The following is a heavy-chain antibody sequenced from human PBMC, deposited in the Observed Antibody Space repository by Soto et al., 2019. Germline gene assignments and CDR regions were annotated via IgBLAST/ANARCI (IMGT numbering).Heavy chain of an antibody. V-gene: IGHV2-5*01. CDR2: IYWNDDE. CDR3: AHSIGARAFYYDGTGYQSTFPIHCFDS. J-gene: IGHJ4*02. Sequence: SGPTLVNPTQTLTLTCTFSGFSLSTGGVGVGWIRQPPGKALEWLAFIYWNDDERYSPSLKSRLTITKDTSKNQVVLTMTNMDPVDKATYYCAHSIGARAFYYDGTGYQSTFPIHCFDSWGQGALVTFSS. D-gene: IGHD3-22*01. CDR1: GFSLSTGGVG.